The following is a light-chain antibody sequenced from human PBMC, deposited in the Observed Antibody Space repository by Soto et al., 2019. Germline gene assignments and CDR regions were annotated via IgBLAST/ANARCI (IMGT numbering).Light chain of an antibody. CDR1: QSLVSSDGDTY. J-gene: IGKJ1*01. CDR3: VLGKHRRAT. V-gene: IGKV2-30*01. Sequence: DVVMTQSPLFLPVTLGQPASISCRSRQSLVSSDGDTYLNWFHHRPGQSPRRLIYKVSVRHPGVPDKLRGSVTGTDFALKISRVEAEDVVVYYCVLGKHRRATFGPGTKVDIX. CDR2: KVS.